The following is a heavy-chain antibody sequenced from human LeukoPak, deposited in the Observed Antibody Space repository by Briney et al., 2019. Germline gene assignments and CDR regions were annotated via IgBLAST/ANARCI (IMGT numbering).Heavy chain of an antibody. D-gene: IGHD3-22*01. CDR3: AQTTYYYDSSGYYVSYFDY. Sequence: TSETLSLTCAVYGGSFSGYYWSWIRQPPGKGLEWIGEINHSGSTNYNPSLKSRVTISVDTSKNQFSLKLSSVTAADTAVYYCAQTTYYYDSSGYYVSYFDYWGQGTLVTVSS. CDR1: GGSFSGYY. J-gene: IGHJ4*02. CDR2: INHSGST. V-gene: IGHV4-34*01.